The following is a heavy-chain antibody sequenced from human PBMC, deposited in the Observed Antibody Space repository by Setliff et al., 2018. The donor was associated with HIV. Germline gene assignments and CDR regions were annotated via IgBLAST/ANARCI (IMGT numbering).Heavy chain of an antibody. CDR2: IYPGDSDT. D-gene: IGHD1-20*01. CDR1: GYSFTSYW. V-gene: IGHV5-51*01. Sequence: PGESLKISCKGSGYSFTSYWIGWVRQMPGKGLEWMGIIYPGDSDTRYSPSFQGQVTVSRDNAKNSLYLQMNSLRAEDTAVYYCARDLRYPGVSWGQGTLVTVSS. CDR3: ARDLRYPGVS. J-gene: IGHJ5*02.